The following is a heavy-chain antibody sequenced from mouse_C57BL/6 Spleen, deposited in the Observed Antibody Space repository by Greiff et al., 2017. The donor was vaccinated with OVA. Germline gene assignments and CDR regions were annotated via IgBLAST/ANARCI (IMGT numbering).Heavy chain of an antibody. CDR3: ASAPYGYDGGHYFDY. D-gene: IGHD2-2*01. J-gene: IGHJ2*01. CDR1: GYTFTDYY. CDR2: IYPGSGNT. V-gene: IGHV1-76*01. Sequence: QVQLQQSGAELVRPGASVKLSCKASGYTFTDYYINWVKQRPGQGLEWIARIYPGSGNTYYNEKFKGKATLTAEKSSSTAYMQLSSLTSEDSAVYFCASAPYGYDGGHYFDYWGQGTTLTVSS.